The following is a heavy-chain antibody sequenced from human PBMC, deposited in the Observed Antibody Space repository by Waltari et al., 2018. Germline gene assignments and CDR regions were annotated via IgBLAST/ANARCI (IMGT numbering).Heavy chain of an antibody. D-gene: IGHD4-4*01. Sequence: QVQLQQWGAGLLKPSETLSLTCAVYGGSFSGYYWSWIRQPPGKGLEWIGEINHSGSTNSTPSLKSRVTISVDTSKNQFSLKLSSVTAADTAVYYCASSTVTTQYNWFDPWGQGTLVTVSS. J-gene: IGHJ5*02. V-gene: IGHV4-34*01. CDR1: GGSFSGYY. CDR2: INHSGST. CDR3: ASSTVTTQYNWFDP.